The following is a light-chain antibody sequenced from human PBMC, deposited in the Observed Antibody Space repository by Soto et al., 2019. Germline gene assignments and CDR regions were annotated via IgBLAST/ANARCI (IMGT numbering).Light chain of an antibody. CDR3: LQDYNYPRT. V-gene: IGKV3-15*01. CDR2: GAS. Sequence: EKVMTQSPATLSVSPGERATLSCRASQSVSSDLAWYQQKPGQAPRLLIYGASTRATGIPARFSGSGSGTEFTLIISSLQPEDFATYYCLQDYNYPRTFGQGTKVEIK. CDR1: QSVSSD. J-gene: IGKJ1*01.